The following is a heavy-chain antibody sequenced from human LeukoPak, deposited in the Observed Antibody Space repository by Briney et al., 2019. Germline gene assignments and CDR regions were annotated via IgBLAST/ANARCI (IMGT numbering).Heavy chain of an antibody. V-gene: IGHV1-69*13. D-gene: IGHD1-26*01. CDR3: ARDKGATTGAFDI. CDR2: IIPIFGTA. CDR1: GGTFSSYA. J-gene: IGHJ3*02. Sequence: ASVKVSCKASGGTFSSYAISWVRQAPGQGLEWMGGIIPIFGTANYAQKFQGRVTVTADESTSTAYMELSSLRSEDTAVYYCARDKGATTGAFDIWGQGTMVTVSS.